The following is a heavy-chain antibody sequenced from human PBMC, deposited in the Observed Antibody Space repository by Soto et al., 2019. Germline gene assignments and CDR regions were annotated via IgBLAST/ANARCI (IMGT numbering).Heavy chain of an antibody. V-gene: IGHV3-21*01. CDR3: ARGSWGGDGIDV. CDR1: GFIFSTYT. J-gene: IGHJ6*02. Sequence: PGGSLRLSCAASGFIFSTYTINWVRQAPGKGLEWVASISSSSRDIFYADSVKARFTTSRDNANSSVDLQMNSLRVGDTAIYYCARGSWGGDGIDVWGQGTTVTVSS. CDR2: ISSSSRDI. D-gene: IGHD3-16*01.